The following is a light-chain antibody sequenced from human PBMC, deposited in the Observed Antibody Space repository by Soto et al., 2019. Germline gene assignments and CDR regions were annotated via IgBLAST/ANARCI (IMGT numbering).Light chain of an antibody. CDR2: DAS. Sequence: EIVLTQSQATLSLSPGERASLSCTASQSVDRYLAWYQQKPGQPPRLLLYDASNRATGIPARLSGSGSETDFTLTSSSLWPEDFAVYYCQKRDNRVCAFGQGTKLQIK. V-gene: IGKV3-11*01. J-gene: IGKJ2*01. CDR1: QSVDRY. CDR3: QKRDNRVCA.